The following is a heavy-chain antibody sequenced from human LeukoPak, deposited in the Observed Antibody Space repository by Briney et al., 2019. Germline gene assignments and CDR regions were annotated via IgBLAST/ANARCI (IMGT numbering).Heavy chain of an antibody. J-gene: IGHJ3*01. V-gene: IGHV3-74*01. CDR1: GFTFSSHW. CDR3: AREVFEGQRQSDAFDV. D-gene: IGHD6-25*01. CDR2: VNGPGDWT. Sequence: AGGSLRLSCAASGFTFSSHWMHWVRQAPGEGLVWVSRVNGPGDWTHYADSVRGRFIISRDNAEDTISLQMNNLRAEEMAVYFCAREVFEGQRQSDAFDVWGQGTMVTVSS.